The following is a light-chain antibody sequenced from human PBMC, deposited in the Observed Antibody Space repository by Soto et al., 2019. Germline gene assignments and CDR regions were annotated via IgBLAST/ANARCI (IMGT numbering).Light chain of an antibody. CDR3: QQYNSYST. Sequence: DIQITQSPSTLSSSVGDTFSITSRASQSISSWLAWYQQKPGKAPKLLIYDASSLESGVPSRFSGSGSGTEFTLTISSLQPDDFATYYCQQYNSYSTFGQGTKVDIK. V-gene: IGKV1-5*01. CDR2: DAS. J-gene: IGKJ1*01. CDR1: QSISSW.